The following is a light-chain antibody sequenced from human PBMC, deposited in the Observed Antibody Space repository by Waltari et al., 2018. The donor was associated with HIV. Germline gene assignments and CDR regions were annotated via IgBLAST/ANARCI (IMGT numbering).Light chain of an antibody. Sequence: QSVLTQPPSVSGAPGQRVTISCTGSSSTIGAGYDVHWYHHLPGTAPTLLIYRNNNRPSGVPDRFSGSKSGTSASLAITGLQPEDEAHYYCQSYDGTLSGVVFGGGTKLTVL. J-gene: IGLJ2*01. CDR1: SSTIGAGYD. CDR3: QSYDGTLSGVV. CDR2: RNN. V-gene: IGLV1-40*01.